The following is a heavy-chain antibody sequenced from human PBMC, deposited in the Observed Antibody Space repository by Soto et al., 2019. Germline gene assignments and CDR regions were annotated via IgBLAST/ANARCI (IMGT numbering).Heavy chain of an antibody. CDR2: ISGDGVTT. Sequence: DVQLVESGGDLVQRGGSLRLSCAASGFPFSSYWMHWVRHTPGKGLDWVARISGDGVTTYYADSVTGRFTVSRDNAKNPLSLQISGLRAEDTAVYYCAREYYGLLTGYYTDSWGQGTLVSVSS. J-gene: IGHJ4*02. CDR3: AREYYGLLTGYYTDS. CDR1: GFPFSSYW. V-gene: IGHV3-74*01. D-gene: IGHD3-9*01.